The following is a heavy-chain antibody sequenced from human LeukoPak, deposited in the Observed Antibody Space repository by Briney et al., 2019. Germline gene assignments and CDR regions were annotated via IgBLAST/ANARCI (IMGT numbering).Heavy chain of an antibody. CDR3: ASDAYDSNGYYYGIH. D-gene: IGHD3-22*01. J-gene: IGHJ4*02. V-gene: IGHV3-33*01. Sequence: PGGSLSLPRAACLFILRIYGTQWVRQAPAKGLEWVAIFGYDGSKPYYADSVKGRFTISRDNSQNTLSLQMHSLRAEDTAVYYCASDAYDSNGYYYGIHWGQGTPVTVSS. CDR1: LFILRIYG. CDR2: FGYDGSKP.